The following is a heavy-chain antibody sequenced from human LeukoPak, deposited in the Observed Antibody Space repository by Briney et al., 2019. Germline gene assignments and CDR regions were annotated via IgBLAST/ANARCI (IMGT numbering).Heavy chain of an antibody. CDR1: EFVFSDYY. J-gene: IGHJ4*02. V-gene: IGHV3-11*01. D-gene: IGHD3-10*01. CDR2: ISDSGSTI. Sequence: GGSLRLSCAASEFVFSDYYMSWIRQAPGKRLEWVSYISDSGSTIYYADSVKGRFTNSRENVQKSLYLQMNGLRAEDTAVYYCAREMEGDYGSGTFFDLWGQGNMVTVSS. CDR3: AREMEGDYGSGTFFDL.